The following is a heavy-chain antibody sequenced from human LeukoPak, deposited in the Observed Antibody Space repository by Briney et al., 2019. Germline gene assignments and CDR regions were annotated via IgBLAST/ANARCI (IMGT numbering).Heavy chain of an antibody. CDR2: IIPIFGTA. J-gene: IGHJ4*02. CDR3: ARGSSGWYRYYFDY. D-gene: IGHD6-19*01. CDR1: GGTFSSYA. Sequence: SVKVSCKASGGTFSSYAISWVRQAPGQGLEWMGGIIPIFGTANYAQKLQGRVTITTDGSTSTAYMELSSLRSEDTAVYYCARGSSGWYRYYFDYWGQGTLVTVSS. V-gene: IGHV1-69*05.